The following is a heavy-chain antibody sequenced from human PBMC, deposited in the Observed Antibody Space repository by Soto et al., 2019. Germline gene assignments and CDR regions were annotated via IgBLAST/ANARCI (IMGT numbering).Heavy chain of an antibody. D-gene: IGHD6-6*01. CDR3: ARRAFGSSRSFDI. CDR2: ISGSGGST. Sequence: GGSVRLSCAASGFTFSSYAMSWVRQAPGKGLEWVSAISGSGGSTYNADSVRGRFTISRDNSKNTLFLQMNSLRVEDTAVYYCARRAFGSSRSFDIWGQGTMVTVSS. V-gene: IGHV3-23*01. CDR1: GFTFSSYA. J-gene: IGHJ3*02.